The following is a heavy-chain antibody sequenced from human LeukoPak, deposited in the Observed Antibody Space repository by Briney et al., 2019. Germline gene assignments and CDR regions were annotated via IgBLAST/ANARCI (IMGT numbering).Heavy chain of an antibody. V-gene: IGHV4-59*08. Sequence: SETLSLTCTVSGGSISSYYWSWIRQPPGKGLEWIGYIYHRGSANYNPSLQSRVTIPLDTSKNQFSLKLTSVTAADTAVYYCARHGGVVRGEGSDAFDIWGQGTMVTVSS. D-gene: IGHD3-10*01. J-gene: IGHJ3*02. CDR1: GGSISSYY. CDR3: ARHGGVVRGEGSDAFDI. CDR2: IYHRGSA.